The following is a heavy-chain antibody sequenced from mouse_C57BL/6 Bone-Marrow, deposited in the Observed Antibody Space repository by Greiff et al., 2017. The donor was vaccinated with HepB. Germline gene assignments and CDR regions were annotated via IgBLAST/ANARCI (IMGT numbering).Heavy chain of an antibody. D-gene: IGHD5-1*01. Sequence: QVHVKQSGPGLVQPSQSLSITCTVSGFSLTSYGVHWVRQSPGKGLEWLGVIWSGGSTDYNAAFISRLSISKENSKSQVFFKMNSLQADDTAIYYCARMEESTSAWFAYWGQGTLVTVSA. CDR3: ARMEESTSAWFAY. CDR2: IWSGGST. J-gene: IGHJ3*01. V-gene: IGHV2-2*01. CDR1: GFSLTSYG.